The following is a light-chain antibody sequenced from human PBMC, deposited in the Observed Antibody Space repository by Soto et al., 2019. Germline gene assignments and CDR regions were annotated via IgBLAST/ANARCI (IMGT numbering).Light chain of an antibody. CDR1: SSDVGGYNY. J-gene: IGLJ1*01. CDR3: SSYAGSNNLGV. CDR2: EVS. Sequence: QSVLTQPPSASGSPGQSVTISCTGTSSDVGGYNYVSWNQQYPGKAPKLMIYEVSKRPSGVPDRFSGSKSGNTASLTVSGLQAEDEADYYCSSYAGSNNLGVFGTGTKLTVL. V-gene: IGLV2-8*01.